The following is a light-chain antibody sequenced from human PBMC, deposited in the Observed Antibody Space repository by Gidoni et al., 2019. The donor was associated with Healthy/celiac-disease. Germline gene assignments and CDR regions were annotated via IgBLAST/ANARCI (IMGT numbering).Light chain of an antibody. CDR1: QSVLYSSNNKNY. CDR2: WAS. Sequence: DIVMTQSPDSLAVSLGERATINCKSSQSVLYSSNNKNYLAWYQQKPGQPPKLLIYWASTREPGVPDRFSGSGSGADFTLTISSLQAEDVAVYYCQQYYSTPHTFGQXTKLEI. CDR3: QQYYSTPHT. V-gene: IGKV4-1*01. J-gene: IGKJ2*01.